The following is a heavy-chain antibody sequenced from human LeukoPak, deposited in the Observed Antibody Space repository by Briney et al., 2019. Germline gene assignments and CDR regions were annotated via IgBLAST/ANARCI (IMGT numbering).Heavy chain of an antibody. Sequence: PGGSLRLSCAASGFTFSSYSMNWVRQAPGKGLEWVSSISSSSYIYYADSVKGRFTISRDNAKNSLYLQMNSLRAEDTAVYYCAREIAVAASGAYYYGMDVWGQGTTVTVSS. CDR1: GFTFSSYS. CDR3: AREIAVAASGAYYYGMDV. J-gene: IGHJ6*02. D-gene: IGHD6-19*01. CDR2: ISSSSYI. V-gene: IGHV3-21*01.